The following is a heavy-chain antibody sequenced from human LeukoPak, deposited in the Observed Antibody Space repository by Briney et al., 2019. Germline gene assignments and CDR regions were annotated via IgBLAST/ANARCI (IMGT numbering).Heavy chain of an antibody. Sequence: PGGSLRLSCAASGFTFNTYHMNWVRQAPGKGLEWVSYISSSSSSIYYADSLKGRFTISRDNAKNSLYLQMNSLRAEDTAVYYCARDPTDYGTNTFDYWGQGTLVTVSS. CDR2: ISSSSSSI. V-gene: IGHV3-48*04. J-gene: IGHJ4*02. D-gene: IGHD4/OR15-4a*01. CDR3: ARDPTDYGTNTFDY. CDR1: GFTFNTYH.